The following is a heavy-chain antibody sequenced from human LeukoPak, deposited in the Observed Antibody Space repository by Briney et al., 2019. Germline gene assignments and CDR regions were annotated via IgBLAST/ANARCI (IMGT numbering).Heavy chain of an antibody. D-gene: IGHD3-10*01. CDR3: ARGLFVVRGVMSVGAFDI. V-gene: IGHV1-8*03. CDR2: MNPNSGNT. CDR1: GYTFTGYY. Sequence: ASVKVSCKASGYTFTGYYMHWMRQATGQGLEWMGWMNPNSGNTGYAQKFQGRVTVTRNTSISTAYMELSSLRSEDTAVYYCARGLFVVRGVMSVGAFDIWGQGTMVTVSS. J-gene: IGHJ3*02.